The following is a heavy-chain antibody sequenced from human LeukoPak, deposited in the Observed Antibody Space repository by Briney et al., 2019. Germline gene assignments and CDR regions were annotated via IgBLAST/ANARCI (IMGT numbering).Heavy chain of an antibody. J-gene: IGHJ4*02. V-gene: IGHV4-39*01. CDR3: AKGSDFWSGYSIDY. Sequence: SETLSLTCTVSGGSISSSSYYWGWIRQPPGKGLEWIGSIYYSGSTNYNPSLKSRVTISVDTSKNQFSLKLSSVTAADTAVYYCAKGSDFWSGYSIDYWGQGTLVTVSS. CDR2: IYYSGST. D-gene: IGHD3-3*01. CDR1: GGSISSSSYY.